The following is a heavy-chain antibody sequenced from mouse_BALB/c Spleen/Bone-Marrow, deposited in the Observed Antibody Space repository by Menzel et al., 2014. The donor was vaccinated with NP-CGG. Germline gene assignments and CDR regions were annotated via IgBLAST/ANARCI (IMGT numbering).Heavy chain of an antibody. CDR2: ISYSGST. CDR1: GYSITRDYA. J-gene: IGHJ3*01. D-gene: IGHD2-4*01. CDR3: ARSSSYDFDVGFAY. Sequence: LQLKESGPGLVKPSQSLSLTCTVTGYSITRDYAWNWVRQFPGNKLEWMGYISYSGSTTFNPSLKSRISITRVTSNNQFFRQLNSVTTEDTATYDCARSSSYDFDVGFAYWGQGTL. V-gene: IGHV3-2*02.